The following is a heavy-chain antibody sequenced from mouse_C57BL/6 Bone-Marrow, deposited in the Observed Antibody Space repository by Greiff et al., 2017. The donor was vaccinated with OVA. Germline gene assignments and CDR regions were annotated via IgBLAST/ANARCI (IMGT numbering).Heavy chain of an antibody. CDR1: GYTFTSYW. CDR3: ARALYYYAMEY. CDR2: FYPSDSVS. Sequence: QVQLQQPGAELVRPGSSVKLSCKASGYTFTSYWLVWVKQRPGQGLDWIGNFYPSDSVSHYNQQFKDKATLTVDKSCRTAYMQLSSLPSENSASYYCARALYYYAMEYGGQGSSVTGS. V-gene: IGHV1-61*01. J-gene: IGHJ4*01.